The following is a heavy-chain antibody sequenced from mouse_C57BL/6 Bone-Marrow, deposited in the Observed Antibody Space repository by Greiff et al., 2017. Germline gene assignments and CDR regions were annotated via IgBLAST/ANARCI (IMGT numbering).Heavy chain of an antibody. D-gene: IGHD1-1*01. Sequence: EVKLVESGGGLVQPKGSLKLSCAASGFSFNTYAMNWVRQAPGKGLEWVARIRSKSNNYATYYADSVKDRFTISRDDSESMLYLQMNNLKTEATAMYYCVTTVNYCDYWGQGTTLTVSS. V-gene: IGHV10-1*01. CDR1: GFSFNTYA. J-gene: IGHJ2*01. CDR2: IRSKSNNYAT. CDR3: VTTVNYCDY.